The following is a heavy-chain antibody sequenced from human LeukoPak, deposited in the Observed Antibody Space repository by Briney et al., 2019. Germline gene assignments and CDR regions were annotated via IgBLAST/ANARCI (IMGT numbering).Heavy chain of an antibody. J-gene: IGHJ4*02. D-gene: IGHD1-26*01. V-gene: IGHV3-7*01. CDR1: GFTFSSYS. CDR2: IKQDGSEK. Sequence: PGGSLRLSCAASGFTFSSYSMNWVRQAPGKGLEWVANIKQDGSEKYYVDSVKGRFAISRDNVKNSLYLQMNSLRAEDTAVYYCARDEPVGATTGWGQGTLVTVSS. CDR3: ARDEPVGATTG.